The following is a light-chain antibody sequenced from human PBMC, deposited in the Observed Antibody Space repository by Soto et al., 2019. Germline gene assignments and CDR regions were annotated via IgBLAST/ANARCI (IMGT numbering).Light chain of an antibody. CDR2: DVS. J-gene: IGKJ5*01. CDR1: QSISSY. V-gene: IGKV3-11*01. Sequence: EIVMTQSPATLSVSPGERATLSCRASQSISSYLAWCQQKRGQAPRLLIHDVSSRATGIPARFSGSGSGTDFTLTISSLEPEDFAVYYCQQGGNWPPSSTFGQGTRMEIK. CDR3: QQGGNWPPSST.